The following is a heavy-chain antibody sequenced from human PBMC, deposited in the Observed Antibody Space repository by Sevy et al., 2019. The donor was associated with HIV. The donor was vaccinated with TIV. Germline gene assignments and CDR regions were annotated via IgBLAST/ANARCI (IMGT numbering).Heavy chain of an antibody. CDR2: IRFDGTNE. V-gene: IGHV3-30*02. J-gene: IGHJ5*02. CDR3: EAYPPKWLDP. Sequence: GGSLRLSCAASEFIFTNSCFHWIRQAPGKGLEWVAFIRFDGTNEYYADSVKGRFTIFRDNSKNTIYLQMNSLRAEDNAAYYCEAYPPKWLDPWGQGTLVTVSS. CDR1: EFIFTNSC.